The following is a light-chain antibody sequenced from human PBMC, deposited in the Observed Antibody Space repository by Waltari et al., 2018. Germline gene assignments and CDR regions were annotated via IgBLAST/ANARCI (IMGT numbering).Light chain of an antibody. CDR3: CSYVGRNIWV. V-gene: IGLV2-23*02. CDR2: EVI. Sequence: QSALTQPASVSGSPGPSITISCTGPSSDVGFYNLVSWYQQHPDKAPKPLVYEVIERPSGVSNRFSGSKSGNTASLTISGLQAEDEADYYCCSYVGRNIWVFGGGTKVTVL. CDR1: SSDVGFYNL. J-gene: IGLJ3*02.